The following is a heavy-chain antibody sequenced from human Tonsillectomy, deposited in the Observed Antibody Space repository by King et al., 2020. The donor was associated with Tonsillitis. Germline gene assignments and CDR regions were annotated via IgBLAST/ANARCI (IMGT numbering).Heavy chain of an antibody. CDR2: IYPGDSDT. CDR1: GYNFANYW. J-gene: IGHJ4*02. V-gene: IGHV5-51*03. CDR3: ARGVVIPRGSFAY. D-gene: IGHD3-3*01. Sequence: QLVQSGAEVKKPGESLKISCKGSGYNFANYWIGWVRQMTGKGLEWMGIIYPGDSDTRYSPSFQGQVTISTDKSISTGYLQWRSLKAPDTAMYYCARGVVIPRGSFAYWGQGSLVTVSS.